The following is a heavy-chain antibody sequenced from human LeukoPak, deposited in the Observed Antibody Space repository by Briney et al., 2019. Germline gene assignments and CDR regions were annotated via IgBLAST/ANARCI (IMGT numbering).Heavy chain of an antibody. J-gene: IGHJ4*02. D-gene: IGHD3-10*01. CDR1: GFTVSSNY. V-gene: IGHV3-53*01. CDR3: ASSKRITMIRGALYYFDY. Sequence: GGSLRLSCAASGFTVSSNYMSWVRQAPGKGLEWVSVIYSGGSTYYADSVKGRFTISRDNSKNTLYLQMNGLRAEDTAVYYCASSKRITMIRGALYYFDYWDQGTLVTVSS. CDR2: IYSGGST.